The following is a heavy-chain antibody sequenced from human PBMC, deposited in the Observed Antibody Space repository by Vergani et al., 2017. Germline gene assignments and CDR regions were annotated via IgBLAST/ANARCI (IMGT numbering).Heavy chain of an antibody. Sequence: QVQLVQSGAEVKKPGSSVKVSCKASGGTFSSYAISWVRQAPGQGLAWMGRMITIFGTANYAQKFQGRVTITADEATSTAYMELSSLRSEDTAVYYCARDRAITGLYYYYGMDVWGQGTTVTVSS. CDR2: MITIFGTA. CDR1: GGTFSSYA. CDR3: ARDRAITGLYYYYGMDV. J-gene: IGHJ6*02. V-gene: IGHV1-69*18. D-gene: IGHD1-20*01.